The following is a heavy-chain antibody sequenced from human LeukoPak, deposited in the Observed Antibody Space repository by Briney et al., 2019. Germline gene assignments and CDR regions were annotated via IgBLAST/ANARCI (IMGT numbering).Heavy chain of an antibody. D-gene: IGHD3-10*01. V-gene: IGHV1-69*05. CDR2: IIPIFGTA. J-gene: IGHJ4*02. CDR1: GYTFTSYG. Sequence: SVKVSCKASGYTFTSYGISWVRQAPGQGLEWMGRIIPIFGTANYAQKFQGRVTITTDESTSTAYMELSSLRSEDTAVYYCARDSGYYGSGSHLLWGQGTLVTVSS. CDR3: ARDSGYYGSGSHLL.